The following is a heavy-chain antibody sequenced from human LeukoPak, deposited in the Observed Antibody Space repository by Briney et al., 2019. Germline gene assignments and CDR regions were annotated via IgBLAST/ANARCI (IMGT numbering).Heavy chain of an antibody. Sequence: PGGSLRLSCAASGFTFNNAWTSWVRQAPGKGLEWVGRIKTKTDGGTADYAAPVKGRFTISRDDSKNTLYLQMNSLRAEDTAVYYCAKDQVAVVTTFDYWGQGTLVTVSS. CDR2: IKTKTDGGTA. CDR3: AKDQVAVVTTFDY. V-gene: IGHV3-15*01. D-gene: IGHD4-23*01. CDR1: GFTFNNAW. J-gene: IGHJ4*02.